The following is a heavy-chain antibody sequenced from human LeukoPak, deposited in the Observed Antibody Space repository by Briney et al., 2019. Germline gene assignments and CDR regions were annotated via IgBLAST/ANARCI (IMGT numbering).Heavy chain of an antibody. J-gene: IGHJ4*02. V-gene: IGHV1-8*01. CDR1: GYTFTSYD. D-gene: IGHD3-22*01. CDR2: MNPNSGNT. Sequence: GASVKVSCKASGYTFTSYDINWVRQATGQGLEWMGWMNPNSGNTGYAQKFQGRVTMTRNTSISTAYMELSSLRSEDTAVYYCASGYYYDSSGYLPYHYWGQGTLVTVSS. CDR3: ASGYYYDSSGYLPYHY.